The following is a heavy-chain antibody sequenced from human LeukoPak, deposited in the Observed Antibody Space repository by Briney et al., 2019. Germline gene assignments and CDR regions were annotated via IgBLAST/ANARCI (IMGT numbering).Heavy chain of an antibody. CDR3: AKDIGRTSGSYDH. J-gene: IGHJ5*02. CDR2: ISISGGST. D-gene: IGHD1-26*01. V-gene: IGHV3-23*01. CDR1: GFTFSSYA. Sequence: GGSLTLSCAASGFTFSSYAMTWVPQAPGKGLEWVSAISISGGSTYNADSVKGRFTISRDNSKNTLYLQMNSLRVADTAVYYCAKDIGRTSGSYDHWGQGTLVTVSS.